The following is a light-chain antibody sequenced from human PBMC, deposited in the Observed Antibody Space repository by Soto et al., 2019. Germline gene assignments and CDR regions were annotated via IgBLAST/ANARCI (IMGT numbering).Light chain of an antibody. CDR1: QSISSW. Sequence: DIQLTQSPSTLSASIGDTVAITCRASQSISSWLAWYQQKPGKAPNLLIYDASSLESGVPSRFSGSGSGTEFTLTISSLQPDDFATYYCQQYNSYSRTFGQGTKVDIK. CDR2: DAS. V-gene: IGKV1-5*01. J-gene: IGKJ1*01. CDR3: QQYNSYSRT.